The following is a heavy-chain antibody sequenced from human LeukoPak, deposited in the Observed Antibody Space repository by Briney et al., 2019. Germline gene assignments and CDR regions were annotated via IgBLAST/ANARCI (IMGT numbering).Heavy chain of an antibody. CDR2: INHSGST. CDR3: ARVFDYDDAFDI. D-gene: IGHD3-9*01. J-gene: IGHJ3*02. Sequence: KTSETLSLTCAVYGGSFSGYYWSWIRQPPGKGLVWIGEINHSGSTNYNPSLKSRVTISVDTSKNQFSLKLSSVTAADTAVYYCARVFDYDDAFDIWGQGTMVTVSS. CDR1: GGSFSGYY. V-gene: IGHV4-34*01.